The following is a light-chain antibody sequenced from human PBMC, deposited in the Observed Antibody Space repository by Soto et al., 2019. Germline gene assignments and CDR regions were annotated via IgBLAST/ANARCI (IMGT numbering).Light chain of an antibody. Sequence: EIVLTQSPGTLSLSPGERATLSCRASQRVSSSYLAWYQQKPGQAPRLLIYGASSRATGIPDRFSGSGSGTDFTLTISRLVPEDYAVYYCQQYGSSPTFGQGTKLEIK. J-gene: IGKJ2*01. CDR2: GAS. V-gene: IGKV3-20*01. CDR3: QQYGSSPT. CDR1: QRVSSSY.